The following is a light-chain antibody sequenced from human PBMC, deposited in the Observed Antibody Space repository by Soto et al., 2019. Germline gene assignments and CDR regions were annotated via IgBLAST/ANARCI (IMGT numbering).Light chain of an antibody. J-gene: IGKJ1*01. V-gene: IGKV1-27*01. Sequence: VQMTQSPSSLSASVGDRVTITCRASQDVYTFLAWYRQRPGRAPELLIYDASTLRAGVPSRFSGDGFGTHFILTISSLQSEDFAVYYCQQYNNWPPWTFGQGTKVEIK. CDR2: DAS. CDR1: QDVYTF. CDR3: QQYNNWPPWT.